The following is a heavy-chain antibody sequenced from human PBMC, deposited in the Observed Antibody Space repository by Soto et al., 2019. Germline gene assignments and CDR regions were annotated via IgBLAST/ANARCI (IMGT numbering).Heavy chain of an antibody. D-gene: IGHD6-13*01. CDR1: GYSFTSYW. Sequence: GESLKISCKGSGYSFTSYWIGWVRQMPGKGLEWMGIIYPGDSDTRYSPSFQGQVTISADKSISTAYLQWSSLKASDTAMYYCARLASGGAAAGQSYGMDVWGQGTTVTVSS. V-gene: IGHV5-51*01. J-gene: IGHJ6*02. CDR3: ARLASGGAAAGQSYGMDV. CDR2: IYPGDSDT.